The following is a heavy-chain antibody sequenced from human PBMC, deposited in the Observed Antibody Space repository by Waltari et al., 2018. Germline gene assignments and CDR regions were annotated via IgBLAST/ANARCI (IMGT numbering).Heavy chain of an antibody. CDR1: GYSLTDLS. J-gene: IGHJ4*02. CDR2: FDVEAGET. D-gene: IGHD3-16*01. V-gene: IGHV1-24*01. Sequence: QVQVVQSGAEVKKPGASVKVSCKVSGYSLTDLSMHWVRQAPGKGLEWMGGFDVEAGETIYTQKFRGRITMTEDTSTSTAYMELRSLRSDDTAVYYCAPDLYVPFDYWGQGTLVTVSS. CDR3: APDLYVPFDY.